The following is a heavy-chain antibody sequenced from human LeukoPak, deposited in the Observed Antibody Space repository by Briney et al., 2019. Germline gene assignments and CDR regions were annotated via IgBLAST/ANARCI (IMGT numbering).Heavy chain of an antibody. CDR2: IYTSGST. CDR3: ARDHYRKLAAAIWFDP. J-gene: IGHJ5*02. Sequence: SQTLSLTCTVSGGSISSGSYYWSWIRQPAGKGLEWIGRIYTSGSTNYNPSLKSRGTISVDTSKNQFSLKLSSVTAADTAVYYCARDHYRKLAAAIWFDPWGQGTLVTVSS. V-gene: IGHV4-61*02. D-gene: IGHD6-13*01. CDR1: GGSISSGSYY.